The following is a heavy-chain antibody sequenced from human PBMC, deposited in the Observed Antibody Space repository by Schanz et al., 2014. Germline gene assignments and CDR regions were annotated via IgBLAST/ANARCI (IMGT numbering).Heavy chain of an antibody. CDR3: AKGIYTSSWSFDY. V-gene: IGHV3-48*04. D-gene: IGHD6-13*01. J-gene: IGHJ4*02. CDR1: GFTFSRYW. Sequence: EVQLVESGGELIQPGGSLRLSCEASGFTFSRYWMHWVRQAPGKGLEWLSYISRDGTTSYYADSVKGRFTISRDNAKNSLYLEMTSLRGEDTAVYYCAKGIYTSSWSFDYWGQGTLVTVSS. CDR2: ISRDGTTS.